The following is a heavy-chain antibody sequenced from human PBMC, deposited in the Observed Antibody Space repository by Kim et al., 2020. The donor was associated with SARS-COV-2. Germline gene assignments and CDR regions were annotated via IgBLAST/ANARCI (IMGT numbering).Heavy chain of an antibody. CDR3: SRDSTGMDV. J-gene: IGHJ4*01. V-gene: IGHV4-59*13. Sequence: SETLSLTCTVSGGPISSYYWSWIRQPPGKGLEWIGYINYSGSTKYNPSLKIRVTISVNTSKNQFYPKLSSVTAVDTDENYFSRDSTGMDVGGEGTMVLVS. CDR2: INYSGST. CDR1: GGPISSYY. D-gene: IGHD2-2*03.